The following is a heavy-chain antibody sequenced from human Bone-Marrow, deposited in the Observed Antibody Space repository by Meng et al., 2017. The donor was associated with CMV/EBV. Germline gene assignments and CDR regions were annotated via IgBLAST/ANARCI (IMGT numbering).Heavy chain of an antibody. CDR2: ISSSGSTI. CDR3: ARVEYYYDSSGYSFDY. Sequence: GGFLRLSCAASGFTFSSYEMNWVRQAPGKGLEWVSYISSSGSTIYYADSVKGRFTISRDNAKNSLYLQMNSLRAEDTAVYYCARVEYYYDSSGYSFDYWGQGTLVTVSS. CDR1: GFTFSSYE. D-gene: IGHD3-22*01. J-gene: IGHJ4*02. V-gene: IGHV3-48*03.